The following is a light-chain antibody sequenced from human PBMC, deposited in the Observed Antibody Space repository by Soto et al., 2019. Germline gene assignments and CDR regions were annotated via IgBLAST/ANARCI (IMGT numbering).Light chain of an antibody. CDR3: QQRSNWPRA. CDR2: GAS. Sequence: EIGMKQSPARPSVSPGERASLSCRASQSVSSNLAWYQQKPGQAPRLLIYGASPRATGIPARFSGRASGTEFTLTISSLEPEEFAVYYCQQRSNWPRAFGQGTKVDIK. CDR1: QSVSSN. V-gene: IGKV3-15*01. J-gene: IGKJ1*01.